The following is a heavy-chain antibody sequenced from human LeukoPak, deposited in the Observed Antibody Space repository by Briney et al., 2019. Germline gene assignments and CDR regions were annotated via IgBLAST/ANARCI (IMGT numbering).Heavy chain of an antibody. CDR3: ARDPGSYYYGMDV. Sequence: GSVKVSCKASGYTFTSYGISWVRQAPGQGLEWMGWINPNSGGTNYAQKFQGRVTMTRDTSISTAYMELSRLRSDDTAVYYCARDPGSYYYGMDVWGQGTTVTVSS. CDR2: INPNSGGT. V-gene: IGHV1-2*02. J-gene: IGHJ6*02. CDR1: GYTFTSYG.